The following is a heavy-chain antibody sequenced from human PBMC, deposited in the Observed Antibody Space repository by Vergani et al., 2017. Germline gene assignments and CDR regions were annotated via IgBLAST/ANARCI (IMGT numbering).Heavy chain of an antibody. Sequence: QVQLQESGPGLVKPSQTLSLTCTVSGGSISSGGYYWSWIRQHPGKGLEWIGYIYYSGSTYYNPSLRSLVTISVDTSKNQFALKLSSVTAAGTAVYYCARDASDYVWGSYRYGDAFDIWGQGTMVTVSS. CDR2: IYYSGST. D-gene: IGHD3-16*02. CDR1: GGSISSGGYY. J-gene: IGHJ3*02. CDR3: ARDASDYVWGSYRYGDAFDI. V-gene: IGHV4-31*01.